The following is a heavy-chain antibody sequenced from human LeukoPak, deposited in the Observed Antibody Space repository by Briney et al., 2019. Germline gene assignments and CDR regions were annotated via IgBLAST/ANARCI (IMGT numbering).Heavy chain of an antibody. Sequence: GGSLRLSCAASGFTFNSYAVSWVRQAPEKGLEWVSVISANGGTTYYADSVKGRFTISRDNSKNTVFLQMNSLRAEDTAVYYCAKSRGALDTAMDVGGQGTLVTVSS. V-gene: IGHV3-23*01. D-gene: IGHD5-18*01. CDR2: ISANGGTT. CDR3: AKSRGALDTAMDV. CDR1: GFTFNSYA. J-gene: IGHJ4*02.